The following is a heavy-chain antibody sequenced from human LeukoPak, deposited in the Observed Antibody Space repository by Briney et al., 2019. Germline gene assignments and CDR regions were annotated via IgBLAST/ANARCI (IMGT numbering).Heavy chain of an antibody. CDR1: GYTFTSYA. D-gene: IGHD4-11*01. Sequence: SVKVSCKASGYTFTSYAMHWVRQAPGQGLEWMGGIIPIFGTANYAQKFQGRVTITADESTSTAYMELSSLRSEDTAVYYCASVQSEVRYWGQGTLVTVSS. J-gene: IGHJ4*02. CDR2: IIPIFGTA. CDR3: ASVQSEVRY. V-gene: IGHV1-69*13.